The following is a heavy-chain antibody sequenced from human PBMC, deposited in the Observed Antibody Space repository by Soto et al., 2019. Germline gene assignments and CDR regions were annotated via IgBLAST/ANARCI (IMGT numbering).Heavy chain of an antibody. D-gene: IGHD3-22*01. CDR1: GYSFTSYW. J-gene: IGHJ6*02. Sequence: GESLKISCKGSGYSFTSYWIGWVRQMPGKGLEWMGIIYPGDSGTRYSPSFQGQVTVSADKSISTAYLQWSSLKASDTAMYYCARQGADYYDSSGYYYADYYYGMDVWRQLKTVTVSS. V-gene: IGHV5-51*01. CDR2: IYPGDSGT. CDR3: ARQGADYYDSSGYYYADYYYGMDV.